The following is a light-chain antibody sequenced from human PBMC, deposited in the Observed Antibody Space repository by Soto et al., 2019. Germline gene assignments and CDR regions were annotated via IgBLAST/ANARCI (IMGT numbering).Light chain of an antibody. CDR1: QSVSSY. V-gene: IGKV3-11*01. CDR2: DAS. Sequence: EIVLTQSPATLSLSPGERATLSCRASQSVSSYLAWYQHKPGQAPRLLIYDASNRASGIPARFSGSGSGTDFTLTISSLVPEDFAVYYCQQRSNWGITFGPGTKVDIK. J-gene: IGKJ3*01. CDR3: QQRSNWGIT.